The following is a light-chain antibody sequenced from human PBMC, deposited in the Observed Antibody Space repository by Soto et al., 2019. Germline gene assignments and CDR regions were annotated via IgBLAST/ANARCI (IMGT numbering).Light chain of an antibody. CDR3: HQYGYSPNT. CDR2: GAS. V-gene: IGKV3-20*01. J-gene: IGKJ2*01. CDR1: RSVSSRY. Sequence: EIVLTQSPGTLSLSPGERATLSCRASRSVSSRYLAWYQLKAGQAPRLLTSGASSRATGIPDRFSGSGSGTDFTLIISRLEPEDFAMYYCHQYGYSPNTFGQGTKVEIK.